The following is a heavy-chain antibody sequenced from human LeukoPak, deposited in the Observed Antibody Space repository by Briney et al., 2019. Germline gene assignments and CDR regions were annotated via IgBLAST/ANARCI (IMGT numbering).Heavy chain of an antibody. D-gene: IGHD3-22*01. J-gene: IGHJ4*02. V-gene: IGHV1-18*01. CDR1: VYTFTSYG. Sequence: SVKVSCKASVYTFTSYGFSWVGQAPGQGLDWMGWISAYNGNTNYAQKLQGSVTMTTDTSTSTAYMELRSLRSDDTAVYYCARDTFRYYYDSSRDDYWGQGTLVTVSS. CDR2: ISAYNGNT. CDR3: ARDTFRYYYDSSRDDY.